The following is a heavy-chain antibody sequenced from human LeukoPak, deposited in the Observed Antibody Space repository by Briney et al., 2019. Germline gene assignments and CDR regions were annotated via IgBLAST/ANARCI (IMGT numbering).Heavy chain of an antibody. CDR1: GFIFSRYI. CDR2: ISYDGTTK. V-gene: IGHV3-30-3*01. D-gene: IGHD2-2*01. CDR3: ARDAKDIVVVSAVGDYFDY. Sequence: GRSLRLSCAASGFIFSRYIMHWVRQAPGKGLEWVAIISYDGTTKFYADSVKGRFTISRDNSKNTLYLQMNSLRGEDTSVYYCARDAKDIVVVSAVGDYFDYWGQGTLVTVSS. J-gene: IGHJ4*02.